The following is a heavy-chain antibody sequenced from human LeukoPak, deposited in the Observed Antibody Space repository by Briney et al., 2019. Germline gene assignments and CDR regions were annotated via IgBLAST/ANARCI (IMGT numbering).Heavy chain of an antibody. D-gene: IGHD3-10*01. CDR3: ARSQLLWFGELFYHFDY. Sequence: ASVKVSCKASGYTFTGYYMHWVRQAPGQGLEWMGWINPNSGGTNYAQKFQGRVTMTRDTSISTAYMELSRLRSDDTAVYYCARSQLLWFGELFYHFDYWGQGTLVTVSS. CDR2: INPNSGGT. CDR1: GYTFTGYY. J-gene: IGHJ4*02. V-gene: IGHV1-2*02.